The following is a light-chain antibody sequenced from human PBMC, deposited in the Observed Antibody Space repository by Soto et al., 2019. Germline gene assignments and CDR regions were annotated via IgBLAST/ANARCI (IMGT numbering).Light chain of an antibody. CDR1: SSDVGDFKY. J-gene: IGLJ2*01. CDR2: EVS. CDR3: SSYTKRTSLV. V-gene: IGLV2-14*01. Sequence: QSALTQPASVSGSPGQSITISCTGTSSDVGDFKYVSWYQQYPGKAPKLMIYEVSNRPSGVSNRFSGSKSGNTASLTISGLQDEDEADYHCSSYTKRTSLVFGGGTKLTVL.